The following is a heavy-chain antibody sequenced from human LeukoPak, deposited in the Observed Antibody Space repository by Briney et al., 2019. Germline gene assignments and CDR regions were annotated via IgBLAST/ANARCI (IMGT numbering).Heavy chain of an antibody. D-gene: IGHD2-21*01. CDR1: GFTVSSNY. Sequence: GGSLRLSCAASGFTVSSNYMNWVRQAPGKGLEWVSVIYSGNSTFYADSVKGRFTISRDNSKNMLFLQMSSLRVEDTAVYYCASGEPIIDAFNIWGQGALVTVSS. J-gene: IGHJ3*02. CDR2: IYSGNST. V-gene: IGHV3-53*01. CDR3: ASGEPIIDAFNI.